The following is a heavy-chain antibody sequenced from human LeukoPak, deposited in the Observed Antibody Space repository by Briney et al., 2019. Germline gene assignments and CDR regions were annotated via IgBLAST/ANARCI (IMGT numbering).Heavy chain of an antibody. CDR1: GFTFDDYA. Sequence: GGSLRLSCAASGFTFDDYAMHWVRQAPGKGLEWVSGISWNSGNIGYADSVKGRFTISRDNAKNSLYLQMNSLRAEDTALYYCAKGGSGGAHFDYWGQGTLVTVCS. J-gene: IGHJ4*02. CDR3: AKGGSGGAHFDY. CDR2: ISWNSGNI. V-gene: IGHV3-9*01. D-gene: IGHD3-10*01.